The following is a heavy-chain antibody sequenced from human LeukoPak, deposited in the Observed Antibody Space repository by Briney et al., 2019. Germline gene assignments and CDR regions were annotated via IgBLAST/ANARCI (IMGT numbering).Heavy chain of an antibody. CDR3: ARDREAVAGPDY. CDR1: GGSIGSDTYY. V-gene: IGHV4-61*02. J-gene: IGHJ4*02. Sequence: SQTLSLTCTVSGGSIGSDTYYWSWIRQPAGKGLEWIGRIYTSGSTNYNPSLKSRVTISVDTSKNQFSLKLSSVTAADTAVYYCARDREAVAGPDYWGQGTLVTVSS. D-gene: IGHD6-19*01. CDR2: IYTSGST.